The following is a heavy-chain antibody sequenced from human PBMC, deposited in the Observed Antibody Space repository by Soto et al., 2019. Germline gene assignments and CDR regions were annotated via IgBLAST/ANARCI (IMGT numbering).Heavy chain of an antibody. D-gene: IGHD6-6*01. CDR3: ARSTSSTLNYYYGMDV. CDR1: GFIFSSFG. Sequence: GGSLRLSCAASGFIFSSFGMHWVRQAPGKGLEWVAVMSYDGSTKFYTDSVKGRFTIARDNSKNILYLQMNSLTIEDTAVFYCARSTSSTLNYYYGMDVWGQGTTVTVSS. V-gene: IGHV3-30*03. CDR2: MSYDGSTK. J-gene: IGHJ6*02.